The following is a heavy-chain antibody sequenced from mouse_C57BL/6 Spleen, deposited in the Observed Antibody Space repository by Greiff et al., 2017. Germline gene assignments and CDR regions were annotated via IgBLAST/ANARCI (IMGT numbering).Heavy chain of an antibody. V-gene: IGHV5-16*01. J-gene: IGHJ4*01. Sequence: EVQLVESEGGLVQPGSSMKLSCTASGFTFSDYYMAWVRQVPEKGLEWVANINYDGSSTYYLDSLKSRFIISRDTAKNILYLQMSSLKSEDTATYYCARYYYGMDCWGQGTSVTVAS. CDR3: ARYYYGMDC. CDR1: GFTFSDYY. CDR2: INYDGSST.